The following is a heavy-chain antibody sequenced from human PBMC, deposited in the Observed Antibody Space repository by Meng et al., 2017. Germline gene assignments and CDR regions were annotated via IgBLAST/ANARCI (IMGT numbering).Heavy chain of an antibody. Sequence: VPLQASVPGLATVSGPLSLTCAISGGPIRSSTWWSWVRQPPGKGLEWIGEIYHSGSTNYNPSLKSRVTISVDKSKNQFSLKLSSVTAADTAVYYCARAGVGYYDSSGPYSYWGQGTLVTVSS. V-gene: IGHV4-4*02. J-gene: IGHJ4*02. CDR2: IYHSGST. D-gene: IGHD3-22*01. CDR1: GGPIRSSTW. CDR3: ARAGVGYYDSSGPYSY.